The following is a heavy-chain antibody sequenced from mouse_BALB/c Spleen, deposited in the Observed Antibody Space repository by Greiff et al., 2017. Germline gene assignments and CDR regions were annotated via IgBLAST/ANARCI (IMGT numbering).Heavy chain of an antibody. J-gene: IGHJ4*01. V-gene: IGHV3-8*02. CDR1: GDSITSGY. Sequence: EVKLMESGPSLVKPSQTLSLTCSVTGDSITSGYWNWIRKFPGNKLEYMGYISYSGSTYYNPSLKSRISITRDTSKNQYYLQLNSVTTEDTATYYCARSAYYGSSYEAMDYWGQGTSVTVSS. D-gene: IGHD1-1*01. CDR2: ISYSGST. CDR3: ARSAYYGSSYEAMDY.